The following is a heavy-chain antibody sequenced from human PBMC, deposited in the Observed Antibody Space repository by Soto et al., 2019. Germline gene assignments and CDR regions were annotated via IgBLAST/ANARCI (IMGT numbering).Heavy chain of an antibody. CDR3: ARAFNYCSSTSCAYYYYYYMDV. D-gene: IGHD2-2*01. V-gene: IGHV1-46*03. CDR2: INPSGGST. J-gene: IGHJ6*03. CDR1: GYTFTSYY. Sequence: ASVKVSCKASGYTFTSYYMHWVRQAPGQGLEWMGIINPSGGSTSYAQKFQGRVTMTRDTSTSTVYMELSSLRSEDTAVYYCARAFNYCSSTSCAYYYYYYMDVWGKGTTVTVSS.